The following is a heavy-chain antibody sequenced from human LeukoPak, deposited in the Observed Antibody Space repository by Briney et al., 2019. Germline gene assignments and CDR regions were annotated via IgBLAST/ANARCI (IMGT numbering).Heavy chain of an antibody. V-gene: IGHV4-34*01. Sequence: TSETLSLTCAVYGGSFSGYYWSWIRQPPGKGREWIGEINHSGSTNYNPSLKSRVTISVDTSKNQFSLKLSSVTAADTAVYYCARSTELSVDYWGQGTLVTVSS. CDR3: ARSTELSVDY. D-gene: IGHD1-26*01. CDR2: INHSGST. J-gene: IGHJ4*02. CDR1: GGSFSGYY.